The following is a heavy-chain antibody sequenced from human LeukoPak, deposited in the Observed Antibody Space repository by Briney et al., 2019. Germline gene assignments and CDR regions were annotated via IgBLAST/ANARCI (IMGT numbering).Heavy chain of an antibody. Sequence: AAVKVSCKASVYTFTRYGISWVRQAPGQGLEWMGWISAYNGDTNYAQKLQGRVTMTTDTSPSTAYMELRSLRSDDTAVYYCARDSGWLGDDAFDIWGQGTMVTVSS. D-gene: IGHD3-10*01. J-gene: IGHJ3*02. V-gene: IGHV1-18*01. CDR1: VYTFTRYG. CDR3: ARDSGWLGDDAFDI. CDR2: ISAYNGDT.